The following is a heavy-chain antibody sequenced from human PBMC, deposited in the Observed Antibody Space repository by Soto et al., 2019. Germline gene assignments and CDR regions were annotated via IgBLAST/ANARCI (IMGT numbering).Heavy chain of an antibody. CDR3: AREGGGYCSGGSCQVDY. V-gene: IGHV4-39*02. CDR2: IYYRGNT. D-gene: IGHD2-15*01. CDR1: GGSISSSSYY. Sequence: QLQLQESGPGLVKPSETLSLTCTVSGGSISSSSYYWGWIRQPPGKGLEWIGSIYYRGNTYYNPSIKSRVTISVDTSKTRFSLKLSSVTAADTAVYYCAREGGGYCSGGSCQVDYWGQGTLVTVSS. J-gene: IGHJ4*02.